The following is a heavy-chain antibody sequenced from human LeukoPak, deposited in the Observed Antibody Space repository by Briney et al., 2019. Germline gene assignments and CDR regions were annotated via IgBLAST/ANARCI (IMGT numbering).Heavy chain of an antibody. CDR3: ARRWYGAYAYYYMDV. V-gene: IGHV3-30*04. Sequence: PVGSLRLSCAASGFTFSSYAMHCGRQAPGKGLGWVAVISYDGSNKYYADSVKGRFTISRDNSKNTLYLQMKSLRAEDTAVYYCARRWYGAYAYYYMDVWGKGTTVTVSS. CDR1: GFTFSSYA. D-gene: IGHD5-24*01. CDR2: ISYDGSNK. J-gene: IGHJ6*03.